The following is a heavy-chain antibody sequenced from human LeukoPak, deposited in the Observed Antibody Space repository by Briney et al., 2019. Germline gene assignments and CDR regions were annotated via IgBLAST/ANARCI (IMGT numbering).Heavy chain of an antibody. J-gene: IGHJ4*02. CDR3: ARGYSSSWNYFDY. CDR1: GDSISSYS. D-gene: IGHD6-13*01. V-gene: IGHV4-59*01. CDR2: VFDSGGT. Sequence: SETLSLTCTVSGDSISSYSWSWIRQPPGKGLEWIGYVFDSGGTNYNPSLKSRVTISVDTSKKQFSLKLSSVTAADTAVYYCARGYSSSWNYFDYWGQGTLVTVSS.